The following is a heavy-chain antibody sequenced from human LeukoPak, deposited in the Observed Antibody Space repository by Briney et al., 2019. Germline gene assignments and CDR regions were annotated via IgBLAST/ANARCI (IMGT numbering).Heavy chain of an antibody. CDR3: AREFTEYYYDSSKASY. Sequence: SETLSLTFTVSGGSISSSSYYWGWIRQPPGKGLEWIGKIYHNGNTYYNPSLKGRVTISVDTSKNQFSLKLSSVTAADTALYYCAREFTEYYYDSSKASYWGQGTLVTVSS. CDR1: GGSISSSSYY. J-gene: IGHJ4*02. V-gene: IGHV4-39*07. CDR2: IYHNGNT. D-gene: IGHD3-22*01.